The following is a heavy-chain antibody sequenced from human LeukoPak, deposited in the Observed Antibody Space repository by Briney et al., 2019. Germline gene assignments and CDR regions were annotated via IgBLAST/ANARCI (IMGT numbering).Heavy chain of an antibody. D-gene: IGHD3-16*02. CDR1: GYTFTSYA. CDR2: INPNTGNP. Sequence: ASVKVSCKASGYTFTSYAMNWVRQAPGQGLEWMGWINPNTGNPTYAQGFTGRFVFSLDTSVSTTYLQISSLKAEDTAVYYCARAYQRLGGLSFPDQWGQGTLVTVSS. V-gene: IGHV7-4-1*02. CDR3: ARAYQRLGGLSFPDQ. J-gene: IGHJ5*02.